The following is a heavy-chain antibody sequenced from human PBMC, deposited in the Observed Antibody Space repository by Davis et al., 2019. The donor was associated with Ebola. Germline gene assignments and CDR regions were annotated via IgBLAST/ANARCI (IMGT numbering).Heavy chain of an antibody. CDR2: IRFDGSEK. V-gene: IGHV3-30*02. CDR1: GFTFSTFG. D-gene: IGHD6-19*01. CDR3: AKGDNSGWYGVDY. Sequence: GESLKISCSASGFTFSTFGMFWVRQAPGKGLEWVAFIRFDGSEKYYADSVKGRFTISRENSKATLDLQMNSLRAEDTAVYYWAKGDNSGWYGVDYWGQGTLVTVSS. J-gene: IGHJ4*02.